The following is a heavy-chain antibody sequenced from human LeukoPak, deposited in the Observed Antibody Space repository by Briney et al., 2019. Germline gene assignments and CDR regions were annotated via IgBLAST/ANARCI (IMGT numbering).Heavy chain of an antibody. Sequence: SETLSLTCTVSGGSISSYYWSWIRQPPGKGLEWIGYIYYSGSTNYNPPLKSRVTISVDTSKNQFSLKLSSVTAADTAVYYCARAPGVYNWFDPWGQGTLVTVSS. CDR3: ARAPGVYNWFDP. CDR2: IYYSGST. V-gene: IGHV4-59*01. D-gene: IGHD7-27*01. J-gene: IGHJ5*02. CDR1: GGSISSYY.